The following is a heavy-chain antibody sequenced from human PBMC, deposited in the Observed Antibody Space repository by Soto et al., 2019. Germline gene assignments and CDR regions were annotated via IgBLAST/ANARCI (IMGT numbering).Heavy chain of an antibody. CDR1: GYTFTSYG. CDR3: ARDSRSNWNYYYYYGMDV. Sequence: ASVKVSCKASGYTFTSYGISWVRQAPGQGLEWMGWISAYNGNTNYAQKLQGRVTMTTDTSTSTAYMELRSLRSDDTAVYYCARDSRSNWNYYYYYGMDVWGQGTTVTVSS. CDR2: ISAYNGNT. D-gene: IGHD1-20*01. J-gene: IGHJ6*02. V-gene: IGHV1-18*01.